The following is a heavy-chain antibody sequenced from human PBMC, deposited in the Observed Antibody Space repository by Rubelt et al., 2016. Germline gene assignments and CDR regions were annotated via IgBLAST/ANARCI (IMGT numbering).Heavy chain of an antibody. CDR1: GFTFSSYS. V-gene: IGHV3-66*01. Sequence: EVQLVESGGGLVKPGGSLRLSCAASGFTFSSYSMNWVRQAPGKGLEWVSVIYSGSSTYYADSVKGRFTMSRDNSKNTLYLEMNRLRAEDTAGYYWAKVGSSSWYDGAEYWGQGTLVTVSS. D-gene: IGHD6-13*01. J-gene: IGHJ4*02. CDR2: IYSGSST. CDR3: AKVGSSSWYDGAEY.